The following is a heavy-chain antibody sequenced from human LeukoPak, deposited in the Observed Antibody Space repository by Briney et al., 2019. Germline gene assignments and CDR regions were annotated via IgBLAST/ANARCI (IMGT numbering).Heavy chain of an antibody. CDR3: ARHPVDTAMVNFDY. CDR1: GGSISSSIYY. CDR2: IYYRGST. J-gene: IGHJ4*02. D-gene: IGHD5-18*01. V-gene: IGHV4-39*01. Sequence: SETLSLTCTVSGGSISSSIYYTGWIRQPPGKGLEWLVGIYYRGSTYYNPSLKSRVTISVDTSKNQFSLKLSSVTAADTAVYYCARHPVDTAMVNFDYWGQGTLVTVSS.